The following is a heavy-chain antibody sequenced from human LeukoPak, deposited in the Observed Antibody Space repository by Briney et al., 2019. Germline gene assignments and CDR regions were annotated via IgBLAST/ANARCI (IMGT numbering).Heavy chain of an antibody. J-gene: IGHJ4*02. CDR2: INSRSSAI. CDR3: AGASWFXXXVR. V-gene: IGHV3-48*02. D-gene: IGHD3-10*01. CDR1: GFTFSTYS. Sequence: GGSLRLSCAASGFTFSTYSFNWVRQAPGKGLEWLSYINSRSSAIYYADSVKGRFTISRDNAKNSLYLQMSSLRDEDTAVYYCAGASWFXXXVRWGQGTLVTVSS.